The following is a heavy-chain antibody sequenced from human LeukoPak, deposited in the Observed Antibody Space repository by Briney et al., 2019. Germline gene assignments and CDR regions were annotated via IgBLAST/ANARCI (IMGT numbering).Heavy chain of an antibody. CDR3: AKALERVTIFGVVILYFDY. CDR1: GFTFSSYA. Sequence: GGSLRLSCAASGFTFSSYAMSWVRQAPGKGLEWVSAISGSGGSTYYADSVKGRFTISRDNSKNTLYLQMNSLRAEDMAVYYCAKALERVTIFGVVILYFDYWGQGTLVTVSS. V-gene: IGHV3-23*01. D-gene: IGHD3-3*01. J-gene: IGHJ4*02. CDR2: ISGSGGST.